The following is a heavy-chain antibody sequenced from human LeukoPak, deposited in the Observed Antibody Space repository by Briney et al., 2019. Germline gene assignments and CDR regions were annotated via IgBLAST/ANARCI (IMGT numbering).Heavy chain of an antibody. CDR1: GGTFSSYA. V-gene: IGHV1-69*13. Sequence: ASVKVSCKASGGTFSSYAISWVRQAPGQGLEWMGGIIPIVGTANYAQKFQGRVTITADESTSTAYMELSSLRSEDTAVYYCAACRCGGDCYSQGPPMDVWGKGTTVTISS. CDR3: AACRCGGDCYSQGPPMDV. D-gene: IGHD2-21*02. CDR2: IIPIVGTA. J-gene: IGHJ6*04.